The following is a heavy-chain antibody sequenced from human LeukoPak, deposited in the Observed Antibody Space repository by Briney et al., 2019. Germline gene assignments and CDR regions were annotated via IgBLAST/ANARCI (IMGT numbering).Heavy chain of an antibody. J-gene: IGHJ5*02. CDR1: GGSISSYY. CDR3: ARMAPAAGVKWLDP. Sequence: SETLSLTCTVSGGSISSYYWSWIRQPPGKGLEWIGYIYYRGTTNYNPSLKSRVTISVDTSKNQFSLKVNSVTAADTAVYYCARMAPAAGVKWLDPWGQGTLVTVSS. CDR2: IYYRGTT. D-gene: IGHD6-13*01. V-gene: IGHV4-59*01.